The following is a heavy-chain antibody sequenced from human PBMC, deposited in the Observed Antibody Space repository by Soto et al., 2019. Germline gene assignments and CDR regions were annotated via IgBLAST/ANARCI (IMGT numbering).Heavy chain of an antibody. CDR1: GFTFSSYA. CDR3: VRATYFSDSSGYTRCLDY. CDR2: SRDKPQGYST. V-gene: IGHV3-72*01. J-gene: IGHJ4*02. D-gene: IGHD3-22*01. Sequence: GGSLRLSCAASGFTFSSYAMHWVRQAPGKGLEWVGRSRDKPQGYSTAYAASVKGRFTTSRDESKNSAYLQMNSLKTEDTAVYYCVRATYFSDSSGYTRCLDYWGQGTLVTVSS.